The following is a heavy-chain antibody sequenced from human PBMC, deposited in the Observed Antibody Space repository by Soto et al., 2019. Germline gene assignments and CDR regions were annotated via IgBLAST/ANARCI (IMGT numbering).Heavy chain of an antibody. V-gene: IGHV4-59*01. CDR1: GGSISSYY. D-gene: IGHD4-17*01. Sequence: SETLSLTCTVSGGSISSYYWSWIRQPPGKGLEWIGYIYYSGSTNYNPSLKSRVTISVDTSKNQFSLKLSSVTAADTAVYYCARRNRDYLYYYYYMDVWGKGTTVTVSS. CDR2: IYYSGST. CDR3: ARRNRDYLYYYYYMDV. J-gene: IGHJ6*03.